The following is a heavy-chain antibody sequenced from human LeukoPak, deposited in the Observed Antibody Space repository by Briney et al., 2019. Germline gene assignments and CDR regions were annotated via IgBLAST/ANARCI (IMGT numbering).Heavy chain of an antibody. J-gene: IGHJ5*02. CDR1: GGSISSSSYY. D-gene: IGHD3-22*01. CDR2: IYYSGST. CDR3: ARTADYYDSRNWFDP. Sequence: SETLSLTCTVSGGSISSSSYYWGWIRQPPGKGLEWIGSIYYSGSTYYNPSLKSRVTISVDTSKNQFALKLSSVTAADTAVYYCARTADYYDSRNWFDPWGQGTLVTVSS. V-gene: IGHV4-39*06.